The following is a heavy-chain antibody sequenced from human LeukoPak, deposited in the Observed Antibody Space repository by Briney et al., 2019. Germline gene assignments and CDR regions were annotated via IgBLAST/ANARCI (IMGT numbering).Heavy chain of an antibody. CDR3: ARIHRYCSGGACYVLDN. CDR2: VYYSGST. V-gene: IGHV4-59*02. D-gene: IGHD2-15*01. CDR1: GGSVSGYY. Sequence: SETLSPTCVVSGGSVSGYYWGWIRQPPGRGPEWIGYVYYSGSTNYNPSFKSRITISVDTSRNQFSLQLSSVTAADTAVYYCARIHRYCSGGACYVLDNWGQGTLVAVSS. J-gene: IGHJ4*02.